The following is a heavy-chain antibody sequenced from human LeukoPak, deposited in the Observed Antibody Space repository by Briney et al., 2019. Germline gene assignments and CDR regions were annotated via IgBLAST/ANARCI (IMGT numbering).Heavy chain of an antibody. CDR3: AGGGVMITFGGVIVENLDY. CDR2: IYYSGST. CDR1: GGSISSSSYY. D-gene: IGHD3-16*02. Sequence: SETLSLTCTVSGGSISSSSYYWGWIRQPPGKGLEWIGSIYYSGSTYYNPSLKSRVTISVDTSKNQFSLKLSSVTAADTAVYYCAGGGVMITFGGVIVENLDYWGQGTLVTVSS. V-gene: IGHV4-39*07. J-gene: IGHJ4*02.